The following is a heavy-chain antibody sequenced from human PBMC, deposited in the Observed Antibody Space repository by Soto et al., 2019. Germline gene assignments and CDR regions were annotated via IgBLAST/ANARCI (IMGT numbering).Heavy chain of an antibody. J-gene: IGHJ4*02. V-gene: IGHV1-2*02. CDR3: ARDDYGIYPY. CDR1: GYTVTDYY. D-gene: IGHD1-26*01. CDR2: IDPKNGGT. Sequence: QVQLVQSGTEVKKPGASVKVSCKASGYTVTDYYIHWVRQAPGQGLEWMGWIDPKNGGTIYAQKFQDRVTMTRDTSISTADMDLSRLTSDDTALYSCARDDYGIYPYWGQGTLVTVSS.